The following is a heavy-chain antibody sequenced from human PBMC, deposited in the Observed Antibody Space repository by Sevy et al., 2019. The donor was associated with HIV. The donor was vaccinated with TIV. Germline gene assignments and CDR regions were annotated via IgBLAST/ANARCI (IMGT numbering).Heavy chain of an antibody. V-gene: IGHV3-23*01. CDR1: GFTFSSYA. Sequence: GGSLRLTCAASGFTFSSYAMSWVRRAPGKGLEWVSGLSGSGGSTDYADSVKGRFTISRDNSKNTQYLQMNSLRAEDTAVYYCAKSHAAMVRGVIGSGIDYWGQGTLVTVSS. D-gene: IGHD3-10*01. J-gene: IGHJ4*02. CDR3: AKSHAAMVRGVIGSGIDY. CDR2: LSGSGGST.